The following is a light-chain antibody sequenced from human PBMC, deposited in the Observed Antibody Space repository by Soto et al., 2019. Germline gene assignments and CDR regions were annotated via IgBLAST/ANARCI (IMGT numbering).Light chain of an antibody. CDR2: RAS. V-gene: IGKV3-15*01. CDR3: QQYHNLWS. J-gene: IGKJ1*01. CDR1: QNIYSN. Sequence: IALTQSPATVSVSPGDRVTLSCWASQNIYSNLGWYQQRPGQAPRLIIYRASARPTGIPARFSGSGSGTEFTLTISSLQSEEFATYYCQQYHNLWSFGRGTKVEIK.